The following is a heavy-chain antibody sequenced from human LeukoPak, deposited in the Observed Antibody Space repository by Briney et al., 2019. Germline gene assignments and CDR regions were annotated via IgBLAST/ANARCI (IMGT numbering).Heavy chain of an antibody. CDR2: IYPGDSDT. Sequence: GESLKISCKGSGYSFTSYWIGWVRQMPGKGLEWMGIIYPGDSDTRYSPSFQGQVTISANKSINTAYLQWSSLKASDTAMYYCVRLGAYADGSALYIDYWGQGTLVTVSS. V-gene: IGHV5-51*01. J-gene: IGHJ4*02. CDR1: GYSFTSYW. D-gene: IGHD5-24*01. CDR3: VRLGAYADGSALYIDY.